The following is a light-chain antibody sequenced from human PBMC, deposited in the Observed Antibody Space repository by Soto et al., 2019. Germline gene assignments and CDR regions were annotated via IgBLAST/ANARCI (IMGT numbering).Light chain of an antibody. J-gene: IGKJ4*01. CDR3: QQSHSLPLT. Sequence: DIQMTQSPSSLSASVGDRVIIPCRASQSISSYLKWYQQKPGQAPKLLIYGASRLQSGVPSRFSGSGSGTDFTLTISSLQPEDFATYYCQQSHSLPLTFGGGTKVETK. CDR2: GAS. CDR1: QSISSY. V-gene: IGKV1-39*01.